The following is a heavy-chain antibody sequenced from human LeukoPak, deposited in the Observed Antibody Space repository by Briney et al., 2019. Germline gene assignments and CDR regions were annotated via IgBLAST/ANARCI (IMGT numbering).Heavy chain of an antibody. CDR3: ATGVLRYFDWLSKGDAFDI. CDR2: MNPNSGNT. V-gene: IGHV1-8*01. CDR1: GYTFTSYD. J-gene: IGHJ3*02. D-gene: IGHD3-9*01. Sequence: ASVQVSCKASGYTFTSYDINWVRQATGQGLEWMGWMNPNSGNTGYAQKFQGRVTMTRNTSISTAYMELSSLRSEDTAVYYCATGVLRYFDWLSKGDAFDIWGQGTMVTVSS.